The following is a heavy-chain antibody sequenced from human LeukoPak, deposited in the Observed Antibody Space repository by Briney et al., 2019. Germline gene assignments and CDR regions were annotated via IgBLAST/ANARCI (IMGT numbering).Heavy chain of an antibody. J-gene: IGHJ4*02. Sequence: GGSLRLSCAAPGFIFKDYAMNWVRQAPGKGLEWVSYISSSSSTIYYADSVKGRFTISRDNAKNSLCLQMNSLRDEDTAVYYCAPNFWSGYLTDYWGQGTLVTVSS. V-gene: IGHV3-48*02. CDR1: GFIFKDYA. CDR2: ISSSSSTI. CDR3: APNFWSGYLTDY. D-gene: IGHD3-3*01.